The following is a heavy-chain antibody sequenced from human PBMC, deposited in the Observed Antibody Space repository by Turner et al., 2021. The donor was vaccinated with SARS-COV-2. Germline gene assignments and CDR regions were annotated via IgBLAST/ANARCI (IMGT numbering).Heavy chain of an antibody. CDR3: ATPSVSYDSSGYFHFDL. CDR1: GGSISSSSYS. Sequence: QLQLQESGPGLVKPSETLSLTCTVSGGSISSSSYSWGWIRQPPGKGLEWIGSIYYSGSTYYNPSLKSRVTISVDTSKNQFSLKLSSVTAADTAVYYCATPSVSYDSSGYFHFDLWGRGTLVTVSS. D-gene: IGHD3-22*01. J-gene: IGHJ2*01. CDR2: IYYSGST. V-gene: IGHV4-39*01.